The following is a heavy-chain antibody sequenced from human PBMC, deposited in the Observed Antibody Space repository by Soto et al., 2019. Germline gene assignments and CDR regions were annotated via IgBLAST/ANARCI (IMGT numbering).Heavy chain of an antibody. CDR3: ARGGYYDFWSGYYTDY. J-gene: IGHJ4*02. V-gene: IGHV4-61*01. CDR1: GGSVSSGSYY. Sequence: PSETLSLTCTVSGGSVSSGSYYWSWIRQPPGKGLEWIGYIYYSGSTNYNPSLKSRVTISVDTSKNQFSLKLSSVTAADTAVYYCARGGYYDFWSGYYTDYWGQGTLVTAPQ. D-gene: IGHD3-3*01. CDR2: IYYSGST.